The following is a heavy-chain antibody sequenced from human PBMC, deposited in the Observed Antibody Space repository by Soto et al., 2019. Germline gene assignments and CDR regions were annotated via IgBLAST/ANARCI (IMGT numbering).Heavy chain of an antibody. CDR1: GFTVSSNY. J-gene: IGHJ6*02. CDR3: ARDHDRYGMDV. Sequence: EVQLVETGGGLIQPGGSLRLSCAASGFTVSSNYMSWVRQAPGKGLEWVSVIYSGGSTYYADSVKGRFTISRDNSKNSLYLQMNSLRAEDTAVYYCARDHDRYGMDVWGQGTTVTVSS. V-gene: IGHV3-53*02. CDR2: IYSGGST.